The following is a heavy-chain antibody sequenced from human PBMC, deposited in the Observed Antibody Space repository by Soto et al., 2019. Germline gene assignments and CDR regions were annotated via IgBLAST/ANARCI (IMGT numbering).Heavy chain of an antibody. V-gene: IGHV4-34*01. Sequence: SETLSLTCAVYGGSFSGYYWSWIRQPPGKGLEWIGEINHSGSTNYNPSLKSRVTISVDTSKNQFSLKLSSVTAADTAVYYCARPAEAVNAFDIWGQGTMVIGSS. CDR3: ARPAEAVNAFDI. CDR1: GGSFSGYY. J-gene: IGHJ3*02. CDR2: INHSGST. D-gene: IGHD6-13*01.